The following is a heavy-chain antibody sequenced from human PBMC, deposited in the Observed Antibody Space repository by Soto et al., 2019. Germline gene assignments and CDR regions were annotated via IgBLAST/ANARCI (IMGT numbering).Heavy chain of an antibody. CDR1: GGSFSGYY. CDR3: ARVEYYDSSGYYPYPGDS. Sequence: SETLSLTCAVYGGSFSGYYWSWIRQPPGKGLEWIGEINHSGSTNYNPSLKSRVTISVDTSKNQFSLKLSSVTAADTAVYYCARVEYYDSSGYYPYPGDSWGQGTLVTVSS. J-gene: IGHJ4*02. V-gene: IGHV4-34*01. D-gene: IGHD3-22*01. CDR2: INHSGST.